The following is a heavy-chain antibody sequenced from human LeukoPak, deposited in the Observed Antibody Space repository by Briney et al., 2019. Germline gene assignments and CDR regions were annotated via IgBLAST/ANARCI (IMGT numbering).Heavy chain of an antibody. CDR1: GGSVSSSSYY. V-gene: IGHV4-39*01. Sequence: SETLSLTCTVSGGSVSSSSYYWGWIRQPPGKGLEWIGSIYYRGNTYYNPSLKSRVTISVDTSKNQFSLKLSSVTAADTAVYYCARLNSSSRHFWGQGTLVTVSS. J-gene: IGHJ4*02. D-gene: IGHD6-13*01. CDR2: IYYRGNT. CDR3: ARLNSSSRHF.